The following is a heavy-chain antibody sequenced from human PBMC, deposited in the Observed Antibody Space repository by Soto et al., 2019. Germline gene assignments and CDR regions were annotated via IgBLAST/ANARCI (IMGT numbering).Heavy chain of an antibody. CDR1: GGTFSSYA. Sequence: SVKVSCKASGGTFSSYAISWVRQAPGQGLERMGGIIPIFGTANYAQKFQGRVTITADESTSTAYMELSSLRSEDTAVYYCAREVAAAGTNSTDYYYYYGMDVWGQGTTVTVSS. CDR3: AREVAAAGTNSTDYYYYYGMDV. CDR2: IIPIFGTA. J-gene: IGHJ6*02. D-gene: IGHD6-13*01. V-gene: IGHV1-69*13.